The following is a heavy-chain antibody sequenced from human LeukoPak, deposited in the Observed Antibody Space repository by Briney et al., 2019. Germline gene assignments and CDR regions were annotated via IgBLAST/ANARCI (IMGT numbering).Heavy chain of an antibody. D-gene: IGHD3-22*01. V-gene: IGHV3-21*01. CDR1: GFTFSSYS. Sequence: GGSLRLSCAASGFTFSSYSMNWVRQAPGKGLEWVSSISSSSSYIYYADSVKGRFTISRDNAKNSLYLQMNSLRAEDTAVYYCARDNAKYYYDSSGPNWFDPWGQGTLVTVSS. J-gene: IGHJ5*02. CDR2: ISSSSSYI. CDR3: ARDNAKYYYDSSGPNWFDP.